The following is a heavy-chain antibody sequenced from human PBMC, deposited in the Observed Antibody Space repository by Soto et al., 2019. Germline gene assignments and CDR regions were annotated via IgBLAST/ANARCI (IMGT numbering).Heavy chain of an antibody. D-gene: IGHD2-2*01. CDR3: ERGYCLSTTCYLDY. V-gene: IGHV4-39*07. CDR2: IYYSGST. CDR1: GGSISSSSYY. J-gene: IGHJ4*02. Sequence: SETLSLTCTVSGGSISSSSYYWGWIRQPPGKGLEWIGSIYYSGSTYYNPSLKSRVTISVDTSKNQFSLNLSFVTAADTAVYYCERGYCLSTTCYLDYWGQGALVTVSS.